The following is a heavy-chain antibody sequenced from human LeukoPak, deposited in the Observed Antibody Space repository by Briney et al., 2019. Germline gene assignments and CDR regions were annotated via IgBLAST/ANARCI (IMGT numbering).Heavy chain of an antibody. J-gene: IGHJ4*02. Sequence: GGSLRLSCAASGFTFRGYEMHWVRLAPGKGLTWVSRINSDGTKTDYADSVKGRFTISRDNSKNTLYLQMNSLRAEDTAIYYCASLDPFDYWGQGTLVTVSS. V-gene: IGHV3-74*01. CDR1: GFTFRGYE. CDR3: ASLDPFDY. CDR2: INSDGTKT.